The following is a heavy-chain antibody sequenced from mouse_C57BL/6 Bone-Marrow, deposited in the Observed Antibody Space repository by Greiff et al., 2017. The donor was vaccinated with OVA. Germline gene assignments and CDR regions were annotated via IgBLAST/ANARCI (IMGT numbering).Heavy chain of an antibody. J-gene: IGHJ3*01. CDR3: AREDLY. Sequence: EVQVVESGGGLVKPGGSLKLSCAASGFTFSSYAMSWVRQTPEKRLEWVATISDGGSYTYYPDNVKGRFTISRDNAKNNLYLQMSHLKSEDTAMYYCAREDLYWGQGTLVTVSA. V-gene: IGHV5-4*01. CDR2: ISDGGSYT. CDR1: GFTFSSYA.